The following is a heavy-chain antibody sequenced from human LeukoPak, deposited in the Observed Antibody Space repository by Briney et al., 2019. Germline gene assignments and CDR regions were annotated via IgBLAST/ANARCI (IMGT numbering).Heavy chain of an antibody. CDR1: GFTFSSYS. V-gene: IGHV3-48*02. CDR3: ARDNYDGEGPWYFDL. D-gene: IGHD3-3*01. CDR2: ISSSSSTI. J-gene: IGHJ2*01. Sequence: GGSLRLSCAASGFTFSSYSMNWVRQAPGKGLEWVSYISSSSSTIYYADSVKGRFTISRDNAKNSLYLQMNSLRDEDTAVYCCARDNYDGEGPWYFDLWGRGTLVTVSS.